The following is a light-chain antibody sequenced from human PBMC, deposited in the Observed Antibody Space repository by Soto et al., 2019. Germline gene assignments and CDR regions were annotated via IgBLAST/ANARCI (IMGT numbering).Light chain of an antibody. CDR3: QQYNSYPLT. CDR2: KAS. CDR1: QSISTW. J-gene: IGKJ4*01. V-gene: IGKV1-5*03. Sequence: DIQMTQSPSTLSASVGDGVTITCRASQSISTWLAWYQQKPGKDPKLLIYKASRLEGGVPSRFSGSGSGTDFNITISSLQPDDFATYYCQQYNSYPLTFGGGTTVQIK.